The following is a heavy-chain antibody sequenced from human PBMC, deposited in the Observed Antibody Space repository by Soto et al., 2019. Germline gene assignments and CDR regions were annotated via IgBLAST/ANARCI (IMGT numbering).Heavy chain of an antibody. CDR1: GFTFSGSA. CDR2: IRSKANSYAT. V-gene: IGHV3-73*01. CDR3: TTTKGLSVTKYYFDY. Sequence: EVQLVESGGGLVQPGGSLKLSCAASGFTFSGSAMHWVREATGKGLEWVGRIRSKANSYATAYAASVKGRFTISRDDSTNTAYLQMNSLKTEDTAVYYCTTTKGLSVTKYYFDYWGQVLLITVSS. D-gene: IGHD4-17*01. J-gene: IGHJ4*02.